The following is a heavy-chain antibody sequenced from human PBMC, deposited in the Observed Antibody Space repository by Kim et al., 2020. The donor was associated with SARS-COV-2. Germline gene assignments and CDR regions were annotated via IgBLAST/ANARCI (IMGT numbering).Heavy chain of an antibody. CDR3: AASGYMEEGYFQH. D-gene: IGHD3-22*01. CDR2: IYYSGST. V-gene: IGHV4-59*01. J-gene: IGHJ1*01. Sequence: SETLSLTCTVSGGSISSYYWSWIRQPPGKGLEWIGYIYYSGSTNYNASLKSRVTISVDTSKNQFSLKLSSVTAADTAVYYCAASGYMEEGYFQHWGPGTL. CDR1: GGSISSYY.